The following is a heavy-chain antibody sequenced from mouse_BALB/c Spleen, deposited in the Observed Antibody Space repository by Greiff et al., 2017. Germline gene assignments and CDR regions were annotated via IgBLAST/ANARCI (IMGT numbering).Heavy chain of an antibody. CDR3: ARRATVPFDY. D-gene: IGHD1-1*01. V-gene: IGHV1S137*01. J-gene: IGHJ2*01. CDR1: GYTFTDYA. Sequence: QVQLQQSGAELVRPGVSVKISCKGSGYTFTDYAMHWVKQSHAKSLEWIGVISTYYGDASYNQKFKGKATMTVDKSSSTAYMELARLTSEDSAIYYCARRATVPFDYWGQGTTLTVSS. CDR2: ISTYYGDA.